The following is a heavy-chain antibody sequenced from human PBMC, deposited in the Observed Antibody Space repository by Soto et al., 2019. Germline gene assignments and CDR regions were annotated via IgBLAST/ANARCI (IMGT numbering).Heavy chain of an antibody. Sequence: PSETLSLTCTVSGGSVSSGDFYWSWIRQPPGKGLEWIGYIYYNGSTNYNPSLKSRVTMSVDTSKNQFSLKLSSVTAADTAVYYCARSGFDYYYGMDVWGQGTTVTVSS. CDR2: IYYNGST. CDR1: GGSVSSGDFY. V-gene: IGHV4-61*08. J-gene: IGHJ6*02. CDR3: ARSGFDYYYGMDV. D-gene: IGHD3-3*01.